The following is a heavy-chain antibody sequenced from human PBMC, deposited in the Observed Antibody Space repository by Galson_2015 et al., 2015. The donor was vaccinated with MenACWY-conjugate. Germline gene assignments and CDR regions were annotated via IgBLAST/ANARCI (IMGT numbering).Heavy chain of an antibody. V-gene: IGHV3-30*18. Sequence: SLRLSCAASGFTFSSYGMHWVRQAPGKGLEWVAVISYDGSNKYYADSVKGRFTISRDNSKNTLYLQMNSLRAEDTAVYYCAKESGGGPFDYWGQGTLVTVSS. J-gene: IGHJ4*02. CDR1: GFTFSSYG. CDR2: ISYDGSNK. CDR3: AKESGGGPFDY. D-gene: IGHD4-23*01.